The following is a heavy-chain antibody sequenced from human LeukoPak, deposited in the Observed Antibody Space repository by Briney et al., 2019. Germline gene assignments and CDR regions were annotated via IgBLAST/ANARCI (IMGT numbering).Heavy chain of an antibody. CDR2: ISGSGGST. V-gene: IGHV3-23*01. J-gene: IGHJ6*03. CDR3: AHAKGFPYGRASDYYYYYMDV. D-gene: IGHD4-17*01. Sequence: GGSLRLSCAASGFTFSSYAMSWVRQAPGKGLEWVSAISGSGGSTYYADSVKGRFTISRDNSKSTLYLQMNSLRAEDTAVYYCAHAKGFPYGRASDYYYYYMDVWGKGTTVTVSS. CDR1: GFTFSSYA.